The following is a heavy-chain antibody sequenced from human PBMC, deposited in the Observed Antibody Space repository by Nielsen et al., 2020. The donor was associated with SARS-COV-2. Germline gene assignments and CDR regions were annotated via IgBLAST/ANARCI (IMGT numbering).Heavy chain of an antibody. D-gene: IGHD3-22*01. CDR3: ARDQIPYYYDSSGSYYYYYYGMDV. Sequence: WIRQPPGKGLEWVSYISSSSSTICYADSVKGRFTISRDNAKNSLYLQMNSLRAEDTAVYYCARDQIPYYYDSSGSYYYYYYGMDVWGQGTTVTVSS. CDR2: ISSSSSTI. V-gene: IGHV3-48*01. J-gene: IGHJ6*02.